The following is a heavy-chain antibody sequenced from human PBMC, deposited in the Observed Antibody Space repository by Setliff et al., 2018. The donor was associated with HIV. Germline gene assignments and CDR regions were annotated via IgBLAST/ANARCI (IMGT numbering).Heavy chain of an antibody. Sequence: SVKVSCQASRYTFPSMHRVRQAPGQRLEWMGWDKAGNGNTKYAQKFQGRVTITRDTSASTAYMGLSSLRSEDTALYYGAREGGGPVGATTASVLSQYDYYGMDVWGQGTTVTVSS. V-gene: IGHV1-3*01. J-gene: IGHJ6*02. CDR1: RYTFPS. D-gene: IGHD1-26*01. CDR2: DKAGNGNT. CDR3: AREGGGPVGATTASVLSQYDYYGMDV.